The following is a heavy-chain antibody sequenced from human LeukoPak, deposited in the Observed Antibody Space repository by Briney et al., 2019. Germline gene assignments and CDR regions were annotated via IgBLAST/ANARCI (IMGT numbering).Heavy chain of an antibody. CDR1: GGSISSGAYY. V-gene: IGHV4-31*03. CDR3: ARDIRDIVVVPARPGYYYYYMDV. CDR2: IYYSGST. Sequence: PSQTLSLTCTVSGGSISSGAYYWSWIRQHPGKGLEWIGYIYYSGSTYYNPSLKSRVTISVDTSKNQFSLKLSSVTAADTAVYYCARDIRDIVVVPARPGYYYYYMDVWGKGTTVTVSS. D-gene: IGHD2-2*01. J-gene: IGHJ6*03.